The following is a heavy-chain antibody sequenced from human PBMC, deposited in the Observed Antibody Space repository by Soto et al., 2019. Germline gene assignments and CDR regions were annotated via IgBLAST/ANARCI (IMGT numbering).Heavy chain of an antibody. J-gene: IGHJ4*02. CDR1: GGSISSGDYY. CDR3: ARWTYCGGDCNWCHF. D-gene: IGHD2-21*02. CDR2: IYYSGSA. Sequence: PSETLSLTCTVSGGSISSGDYYWSWIRQPPGKGLEWIGNIYYSGSANYDPSLRSRVTISLNTSKNQFSLNLNSVTAADTAIYSCARWTYCGGDCNWCHFWGQGTLVTVS. V-gene: IGHV4-61*08.